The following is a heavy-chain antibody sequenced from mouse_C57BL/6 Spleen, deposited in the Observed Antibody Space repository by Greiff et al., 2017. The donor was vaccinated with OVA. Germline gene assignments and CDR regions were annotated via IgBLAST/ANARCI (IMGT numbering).Heavy chain of an antibody. CDR2: IYPGDGDT. Sequence: VQLQQSGPELVKPGASVKISCKASGYAFSSSWMNWVKQRPGKGLEWIGRIYPGDGDTNYNGKFKGKATLTADKSSSTAYMQLSSLTSEDSAVYFCARDYYSNGAMDYWGQGTSVTVSS. CDR3: ARDYYSNGAMDY. D-gene: IGHD2-5*01. J-gene: IGHJ4*01. CDR1: GYAFSSSW. V-gene: IGHV1-82*01.